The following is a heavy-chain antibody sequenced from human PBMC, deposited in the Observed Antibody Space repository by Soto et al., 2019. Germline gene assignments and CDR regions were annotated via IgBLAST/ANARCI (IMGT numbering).Heavy chain of an antibody. J-gene: IGHJ4*02. CDR1: GYTITSFD. V-gene: IGHV1-18*01. Sequence: QVQLVQSGAEVKKPGTSVKVSCKASGYTITSFDISWVRQAPGQGLEWMGWISTYNGNTNYAQNLQGIVTMTTDTSTSTAYMELRDLRSDDTAVYYWARDAVAGADIVDYWGQGTLVTVFS. CDR2: ISTYNGNT. D-gene: IGHD6-19*01. CDR3: ARDAVAGADIVDY.